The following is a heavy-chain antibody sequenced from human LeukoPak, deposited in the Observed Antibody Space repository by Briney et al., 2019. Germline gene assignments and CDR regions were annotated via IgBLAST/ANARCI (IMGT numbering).Heavy chain of an antibody. V-gene: IGHV4-59*01. Sequence: SETLSLTCTVSGGSISSYYWSWIRQPPGKGLEWIGYIYYSRSTNYNPSLKSRVTISVDTSKNQFSLKLSSVTAADTAVYYCAREARWFDYWGQGTLVTVSS. CDR3: AREARWFDY. CDR2: IYYSRST. D-gene: IGHD4-23*01. CDR1: GGSISSYY. J-gene: IGHJ4*02.